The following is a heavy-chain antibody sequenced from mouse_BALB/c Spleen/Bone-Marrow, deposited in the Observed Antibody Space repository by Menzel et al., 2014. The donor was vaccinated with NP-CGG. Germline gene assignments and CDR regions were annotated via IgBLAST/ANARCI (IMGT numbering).Heavy chain of an antibody. CDR1: GFTFTDYY. CDR3: ARDRRYDLAGFAY. Sequence: EVKLVESGGGLVQPGGSLRLSCATSGFTFTDYYMSWVRQPPGRALEWLGFIRNKANGYTTEYSASVKGRFTISRDNSQSILYLQMNTLRAEDSATYYCARDRRYDLAGFAYWGQGTLVTVSA. CDR2: IRNKANGYTT. V-gene: IGHV7-3*02. D-gene: IGHD2-14*01. J-gene: IGHJ3*01.